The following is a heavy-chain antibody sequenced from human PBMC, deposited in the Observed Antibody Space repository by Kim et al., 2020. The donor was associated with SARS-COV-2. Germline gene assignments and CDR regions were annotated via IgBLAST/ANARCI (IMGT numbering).Heavy chain of an antibody. Sequence: GGSLRLSCAASGFTVSSNYMSWVRQAPGKGLEWVSVIYSGGSTYYADSVKGRFTISRDNSKNTLYLQMNSLRAEDTAVYYCARDRDDDYSNYGGMDVWGQGTTVTVSS. D-gene: IGHD4-4*01. V-gene: IGHV3-53*01. J-gene: IGHJ6*02. CDR2: IYSGGST. CDR3: ARDRDDDYSNYGGMDV. CDR1: GFTVSSNY.